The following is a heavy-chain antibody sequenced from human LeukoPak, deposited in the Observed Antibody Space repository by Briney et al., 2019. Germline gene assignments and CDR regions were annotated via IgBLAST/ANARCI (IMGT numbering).Heavy chain of an antibody. V-gene: IGHV3-21*01. D-gene: IGHD4-23*01. CDR3: ARDLGLYDYGGNIDF. J-gene: IGHJ4*02. CDR2: ISSSSSYI. Sequence: GGSLRLSCAASGFTFSSYSMNWVRQAPGKGLEWVSSISSSSSYIYYADSVKGRFTISRDNAKSSLYLQMNSLRAEDTAVYYCARDLGLYDYGGNIDFWGQGTLVTVSS. CDR1: GFTFSSYS.